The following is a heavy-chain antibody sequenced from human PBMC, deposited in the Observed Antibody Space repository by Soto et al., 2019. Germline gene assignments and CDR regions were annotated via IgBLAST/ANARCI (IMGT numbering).Heavy chain of an antibody. CDR1: GFTFSSYA. J-gene: IGHJ6*02. V-gene: IGHV3-23*01. CDR2: ISGSGGST. CDR3: AKESIAVAGTDYYYYGMDV. D-gene: IGHD6-19*01. Sequence: EVQLLESGGGLVQPGGSLRLSCAASGFTFSSYAMSWVRQAPGKGLEWVSAISGSGGSTYYADSVKGRFPISRDNSKNTLYLQMNSLRAEDTAVYYCAKESIAVAGTDYYYYGMDVWGQGTTVTVSS.